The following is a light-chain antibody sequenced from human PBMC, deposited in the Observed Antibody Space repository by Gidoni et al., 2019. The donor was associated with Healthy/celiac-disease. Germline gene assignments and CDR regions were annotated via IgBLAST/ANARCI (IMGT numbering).Light chain of an antibody. CDR1: VLAKKY. Sequence: SYELTQPSSVSVSSGQTARITCSGDVLAKKYARWFQQKPGQAPVLVIYKDSERPSGIPERFSGSSSGTTVTLTISGAQVEDEADYYCYSAADNNRGVFGGGTKLTVL. CDR3: YSAADNNRGV. V-gene: IGLV3-27*01. J-gene: IGLJ3*02. CDR2: KDS.